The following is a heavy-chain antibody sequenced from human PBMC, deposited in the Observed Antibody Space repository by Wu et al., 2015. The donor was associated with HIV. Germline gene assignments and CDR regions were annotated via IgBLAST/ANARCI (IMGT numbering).Heavy chain of an antibody. CDR1: GYNFMNYG. J-gene: IGHJ3*02. Sequence: QVQLEQSGAEVKKPGASVKVSCRASGYNFMNYGITWVRQAPGQGLEWMAWISNYNGNTNYAQNVQDRVTMTTDTSTSTAYMELRRLRTDDTAVYYCARDLGGSGWYLGSDAFVYVGPKGRLVTVSS. CDR3: ARDLGGSGWYLGSDAFVY. V-gene: IGHV1-18*01. D-gene: IGHD6-19*01. CDR2: ISNYNGNT.